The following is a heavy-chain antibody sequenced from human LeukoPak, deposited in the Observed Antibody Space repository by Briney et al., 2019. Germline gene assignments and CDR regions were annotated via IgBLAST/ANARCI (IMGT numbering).Heavy chain of an antibody. D-gene: IGHD3-3*01. V-gene: IGHV3-30-3*01. J-gene: IGHJ6*02. CDR1: GFTFSSYA. Sequence: PGGSLRLSCAASGFTFSSYAMHWVRQAPGKGLEWVALISYDGSNKFYADSVRGRFTIPRDNSKNTLYLQMNSLRAEDTAVYYCARGYDYREWRDGMDVWGQGTTVTVSS. CDR3: ARGYDYREWRDGMDV. CDR2: ISYDGSNK.